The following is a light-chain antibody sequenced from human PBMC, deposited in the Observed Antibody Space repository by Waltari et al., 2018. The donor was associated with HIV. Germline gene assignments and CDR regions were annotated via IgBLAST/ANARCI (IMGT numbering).Light chain of an antibody. Sequence: HSALTQPPSASGTPGQRVTISCSGGRSNIGSNAVSWYHQVPGTAPKPLIYKNNQRPSGVPDRFSGSKSGTSASLAISGLQSEDEADYFCAAWDDNLDAALFGGGTKLTVL. V-gene: IGLV1-44*01. CDR1: RSNIGSNA. CDR3: AAWDDNLDAAL. J-gene: IGLJ2*01. CDR2: KNN.